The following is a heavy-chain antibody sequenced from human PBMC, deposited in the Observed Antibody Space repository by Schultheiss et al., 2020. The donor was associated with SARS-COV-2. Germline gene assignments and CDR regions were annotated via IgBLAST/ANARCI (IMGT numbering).Heavy chain of an antibody. CDR1: GFTFSSYA. CDR2: ISGSGGST. Sequence: GGSLRLSCAASGFTFSSYAMSWVRQAPGKGLEWVSAISGSGGSTYYADSVKGRFTISKDNSKNTLYLQMNSLRVEDTAVYYCAKRPAYYYYYYMDVWGKGTTVTVSS. V-gene: IGHV3-23*01. CDR3: AKRPAYYYYYYMDV. J-gene: IGHJ6*03.